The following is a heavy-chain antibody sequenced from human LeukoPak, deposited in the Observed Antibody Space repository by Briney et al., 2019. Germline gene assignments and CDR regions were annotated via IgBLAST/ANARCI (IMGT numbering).Heavy chain of an antibody. CDR1: GFIFSNYA. CDR2: VNGSGDTT. D-gene: IGHD6-19*01. V-gene: IGHV3-23*01. J-gene: IGHJ4*02. Sequence: GSLRLSCAASGFIFSNYAMSWVRQAPGKGPEWVSAVNGSGDTTYYADSVKGRFTISRDNSQNTMYLEMNSLRAEDTAVYYCAKDLRAVAGRGPFDYWGQGTLVTVSS. CDR3: AKDLRAVAGRGPFDY.